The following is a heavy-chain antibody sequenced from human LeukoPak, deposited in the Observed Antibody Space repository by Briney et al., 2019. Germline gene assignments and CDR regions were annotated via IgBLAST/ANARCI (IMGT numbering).Heavy chain of an antibody. CDR3: ARGSDGIIDY. Sequence: PGGSLRLSCAASGFTFGSYDMHWVRQATGKGLEWVSAIGTAGDTYYPGSVKGRSTISRENAKNSLYLQMNSLRAGDTAVYYCARGSDGIIDYWGQGTLVTVSS. J-gene: IGHJ4*02. CDR2: IGTAGDT. CDR1: GFTFGSYD. D-gene: IGHD1-14*01. V-gene: IGHV3-13*01.